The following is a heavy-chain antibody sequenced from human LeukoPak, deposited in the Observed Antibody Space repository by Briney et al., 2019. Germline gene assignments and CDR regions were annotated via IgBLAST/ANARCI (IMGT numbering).Heavy chain of an antibody. D-gene: IGHD3-22*01. CDR3: ARVVFSYDSSGYYPLDY. J-gene: IGHJ4*02. V-gene: IGHV1-69*13. CDR1: GGTFSSYA. CDR2: IIPIFGTA. Sequence: SVKVSCKASGGTFSSYAISWVRQAPGQGLEWMGGIIPIFGTANYAQKFQGRVTITADESTSTAYMELSSLRSEDTAVYYCARVVFSYDSSGYYPLDYWGQGTLVTVSS.